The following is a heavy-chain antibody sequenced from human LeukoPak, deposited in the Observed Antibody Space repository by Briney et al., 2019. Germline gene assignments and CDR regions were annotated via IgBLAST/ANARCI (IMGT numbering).Heavy chain of an antibody. J-gene: IGHJ5*02. D-gene: IGHD6-13*01. CDR3: ARSRNPSSXWYGX. V-gene: IGHV4-59*01. Sequence: SETLSLTCTVSGGSISSYYWSWIRQPPGKGLEWIGYIYYSGSTNYNPSLKSRVTISVDTSKNQFSLKLSSVTAADTAVYYCARSRNPSSXWYGXWGQGTLVTV. CDR1: GGSISSYY. CDR2: IYYSGST.